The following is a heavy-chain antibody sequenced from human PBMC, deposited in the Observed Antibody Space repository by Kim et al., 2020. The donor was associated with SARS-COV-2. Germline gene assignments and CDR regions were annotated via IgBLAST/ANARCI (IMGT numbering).Heavy chain of an antibody. CDR2: LSGSGSNT. D-gene: IGHD6-19*01. CDR3: AKDGGGWYTSGWYYFDN. J-gene: IGHJ4*02. V-gene: IGHV3-23*01. Sequence: GGSLRLSCAASGFTFDNYAMNWVRQAPGKGLEWVSSLSGSGSNTYYADSVKGRFTISRDNSKNTVYLQMNSLRAEDTAIYYCAKDGGGWYTSGWYYFDNWGQGMLVTVSS. CDR1: GFTFDNYA.